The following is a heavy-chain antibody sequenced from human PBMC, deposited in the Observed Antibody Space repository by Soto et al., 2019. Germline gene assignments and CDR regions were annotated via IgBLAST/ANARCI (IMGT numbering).Heavy chain of an antibody. Sequence: GESLKVSCKGSGYSFTSYWSSRVRQMPGKGLEWMGRIDPSDSYTNYSPSFQGHVTISADKSISTAYLQWSSLKASDTAMYYCARRRAATVGWFDPWGQGTLVTVSS. CDR1: GYSFTSYW. CDR3: ARRRAATVGWFDP. CDR2: IDPSDSYT. V-gene: IGHV5-10-1*01. J-gene: IGHJ5*02. D-gene: IGHD2-15*01.